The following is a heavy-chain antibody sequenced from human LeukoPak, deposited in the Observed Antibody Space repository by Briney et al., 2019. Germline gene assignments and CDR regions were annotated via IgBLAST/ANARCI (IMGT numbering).Heavy chain of an antibody. J-gene: IGHJ6*02. CDR3: AKVARWLDYYYYGMDV. V-gene: IGHV3-23*01. CDR1: GFTFRNFW. CDR2: ISGSGGST. D-gene: IGHD6-19*01. Sequence: GGSLRLSCRASGFTFRNFWMDWARQAPGKGLEWVSAISGSGGSTYYADSVKGRFTISRDNSKNTLYLQMNSLRAEDTAVYYCAKVARWLDYYYYGMDVWGQGTTVTVSS.